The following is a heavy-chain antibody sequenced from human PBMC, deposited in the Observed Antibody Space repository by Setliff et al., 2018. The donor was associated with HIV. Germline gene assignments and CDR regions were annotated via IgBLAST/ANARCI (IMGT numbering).Heavy chain of an antibody. CDR3: VRDPDALDY. CDR1: GFTFSSYS. V-gene: IGHV3-48*01. Sequence: GGFLRLSCAASGFTFSSYSMNWVRQAPGKGLEWVSYITSSSGTIHYADSVKGRFTISRDNAANSLYLQMNNLRAEDTAVYYCVRDPDALDYWGQGTQVTVSS. CDR2: ITSSSGTI. J-gene: IGHJ4*02.